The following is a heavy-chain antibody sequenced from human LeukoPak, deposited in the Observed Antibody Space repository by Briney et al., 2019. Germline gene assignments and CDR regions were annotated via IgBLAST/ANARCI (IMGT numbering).Heavy chain of an antibody. CDR2: ISKSGSTI. V-gene: IGHV3-11*01. CDR1: GFTFSDYY. J-gene: IGHJ4*02. D-gene: IGHD1-26*01. CDR3: ARVRGSYAFDY. Sequence: GGSLRLSCAASGFTFSDYYMSWFRQAPGQGPECISYISKSGSTIYYADSVKGRFTISRDNAKDSLYVQMNSLRAEDTAVYYCARVRGSYAFDYWGQGTLVTVSS.